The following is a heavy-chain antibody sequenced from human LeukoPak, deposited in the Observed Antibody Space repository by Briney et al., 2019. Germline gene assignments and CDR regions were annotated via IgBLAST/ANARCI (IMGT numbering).Heavy chain of an antibody. CDR1: GGSISSYS. V-gene: IGHV4-59*01. CDR2: IYYSGST. J-gene: IGHJ4*02. D-gene: IGHD5-18*01. CDR3: ARGYTYGSWGGYFDY. Sequence: SETLSLTCTVSGGSISSYSWTWIRQPPGKGLEWIGYIYYSGSTNYNPSLKSRVTISVDTSKNQFSLKLSSVTAADTAVYYCARGYTYGSWGGYFDYWGQGTLVTVSS.